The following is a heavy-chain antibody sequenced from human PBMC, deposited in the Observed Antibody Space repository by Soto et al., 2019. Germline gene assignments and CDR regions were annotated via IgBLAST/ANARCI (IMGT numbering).Heavy chain of an antibody. CDR3: ARGLSSLPYNVDY. V-gene: IGHV4-30-4*01. J-gene: IGHJ4*02. CDR1: GGSISSGDYY. CDR2: IYYSGST. D-gene: IGHD1-1*01. Sequence: QVQLQESGPGLVKPSQTLSLTCTVSGGSISSGDYYWSWIRQPPGKGLEWIGYIYYSGSTYYNPSLKSRVTISVDTSKNQFSLKRSSVTAADTAVYYCARGLSSLPYNVDYWGQGTLVTVSS.